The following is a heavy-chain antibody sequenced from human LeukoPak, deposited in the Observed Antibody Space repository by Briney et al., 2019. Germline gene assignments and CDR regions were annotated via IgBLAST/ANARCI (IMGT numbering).Heavy chain of an antibody. V-gene: IGHV3-7*01. CDR3: ARAYSSSWYGNRFDP. J-gene: IGHJ5*02. CDR2: IKQDGSEK. Sequence: SGGSLRLSCAASGFTFSSYWMSWVRQAPGKGLEWVANIKQDGSEKYYVDSVKGRFTISRDNAKNSLYLQMNSLRAEDTAVYYCARAYSSSWYGNRFDPWGQGTLVTVSS. D-gene: IGHD6-13*01. CDR1: GFTFSSYW.